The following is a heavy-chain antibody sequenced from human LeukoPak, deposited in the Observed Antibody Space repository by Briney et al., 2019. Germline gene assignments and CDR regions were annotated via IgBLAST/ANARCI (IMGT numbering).Heavy chain of an antibody. Sequence: ASVKVSCKASGYTFTGYYMHWVRQAPGRGLEWMGRINPNSGGTNYAQKFQGRVTMTRDTSISTAYMELSRLRSDDTAVYYCARTFMMTTVTQFDYWGQGTLVTVSS. V-gene: IGHV1-2*06. CDR3: ARTFMMTTVTQFDY. J-gene: IGHJ4*02. CDR1: GYTFTGYY. CDR2: INPNSGGT. D-gene: IGHD4-17*01.